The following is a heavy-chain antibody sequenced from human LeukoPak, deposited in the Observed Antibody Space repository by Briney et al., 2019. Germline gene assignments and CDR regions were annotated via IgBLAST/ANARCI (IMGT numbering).Heavy chain of an antibody. J-gene: IGHJ3*02. Sequence: TGGSLRLSCAASGFTFSSYTMTWVRQAPGEGLEWVSSISTSSTYMYYSDSVKGRFTISRDNAKNSLYLQMNSLRADDTAVYYCARRYCSSTTCDTFDIWGQGTMVTVSS. D-gene: IGHD2-2*01. CDR1: GFTFSSYT. V-gene: IGHV3-21*01. CDR3: ARRYCSSTTCDTFDI. CDR2: ISTSSTYM.